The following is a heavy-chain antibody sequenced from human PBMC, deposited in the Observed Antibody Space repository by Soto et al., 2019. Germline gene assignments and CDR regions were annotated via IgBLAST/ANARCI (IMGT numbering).Heavy chain of an antibody. Sequence: ASVKVSCKASGYTFTGYYMHWVRQAPGQGLEWMGWINPNSGGTNYAQKFQGRVTMTRDTSISTAYMELSRLRSDDTAVYYCAKAYSCGGDCYASPYFDYWGQGTLVT. V-gene: IGHV1-2*02. J-gene: IGHJ4*02. CDR3: AKAYSCGGDCYASPYFDY. D-gene: IGHD2-21*02. CDR1: GYTFTGYY. CDR2: INPNSGGT.